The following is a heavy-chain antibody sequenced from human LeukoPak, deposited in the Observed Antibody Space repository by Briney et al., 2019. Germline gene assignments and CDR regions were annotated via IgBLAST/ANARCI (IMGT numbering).Heavy chain of an antibody. CDR3: ARDMQYSSEVRGIDY. Sequence: PGGSLRLSCAASGSTFSSYGMHWGRQAPGKGLEWVAVIWYDGSNKYYADFVKGRFTISRGNSKNTLYLQMNSLRAEDTAVYYCARDMQYSSEVRGIDYWGQGTLVTVSS. J-gene: IGHJ4*02. V-gene: IGHV3-33*01. CDR2: IWYDGSNK. CDR1: GSTFSSYG. D-gene: IGHD6-19*01.